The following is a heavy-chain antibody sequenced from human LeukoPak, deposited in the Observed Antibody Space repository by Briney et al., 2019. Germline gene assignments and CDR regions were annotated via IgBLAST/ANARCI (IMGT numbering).Heavy chain of an antibody. J-gene: IGHJ4*02. V-gene: IGHV3-11*01. CDR3: ARGPVDGVVVTPFDY. CDR2: ISSSGSTI. Sequence: GGSLRLSCAASGFTFSDYYMSWIRQAPGKGLEWVSYISSSGSTIYYADSVKGRFTISRDNAKNSLYLQMNSLRAEDTAVYYCARGPVDGVVVTPFDYWGQGTLVTVSS. CDR1: GFTFSDYY. D-gene: IGHD2-21*02.